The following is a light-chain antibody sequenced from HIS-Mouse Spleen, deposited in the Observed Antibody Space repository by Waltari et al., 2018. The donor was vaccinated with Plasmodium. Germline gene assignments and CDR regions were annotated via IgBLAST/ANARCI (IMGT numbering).Light chain of an antibody. CDR2: DVS. Sequence: QSALTQPRSVSGSPGQSVTIPCTGTSSDVGGYNYVSWYPRHPGKAPKLMIYDVSKRPSGVPDRFSGSKSGNTASLTISGLQAEDEADYYCCSYAGSYTYVFGTGTKVTVL. CDR3: CSYAGSYTYV. J-gene: IGLJ1*01. CDR1: SSDVGGYNY. V-gene: IGLV2-11*01.